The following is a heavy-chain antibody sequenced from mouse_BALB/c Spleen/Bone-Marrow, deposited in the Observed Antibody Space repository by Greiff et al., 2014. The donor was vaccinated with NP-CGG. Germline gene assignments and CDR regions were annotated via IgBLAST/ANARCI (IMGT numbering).Heavy chain of an antibody. CDR1: GYTFTSYW. D-gene: IGHD2-1*01. Sequence: LVESGAELAKPGASVKMSCKASGYTFTSYWMHWVKQRPGQGLEWIGYINPSTGYTDCNQKFNDKATLTADKSSSTAYMQLSSLTSKDSAVYYCARGNPLYAMDYWGQGTSVTVSS. J-gene: IGHJ4*01. V-gene: IGHV1-7*01. CDR3: ARGNPLYAMDY. CDR2: INPSTGYT.